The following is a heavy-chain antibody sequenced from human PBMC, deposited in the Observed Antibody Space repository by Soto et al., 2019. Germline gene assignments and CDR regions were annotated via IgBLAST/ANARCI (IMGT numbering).Heavy chain of an antibody. CDR1: GGTFSSYT. CDR2: IIPILGIA. V-gene: IGHV1-69*02. CDR3: ARGPIDSSIRFDY. Sequence: QVQLVQSGAEVKKPGSSAKVSCKASGGTFSSYTISWVRQAPGQGLEWMGRIIPILGIANYAQKFQGRVTITADKSTSTAYMELSSLRSEDTAVYYCARGPIDSSIRFDYWGQGTLVTVSS. J-gene: IGHJ4*02.